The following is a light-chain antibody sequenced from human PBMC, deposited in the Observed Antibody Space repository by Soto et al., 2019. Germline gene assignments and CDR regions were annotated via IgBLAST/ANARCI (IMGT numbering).Light chain of an antibody. J-gene: IGKJ3*01. CDR1: QDISNH. CDR3: QQYHNLFT. Sequence: DTRMTQSPSFLSVSVGDRVTITCQASQDISNHLNWFQQKPGKAPKLLIHDASDLETGVPSRFSGSGSGTDFTFTITSLQPEDIATYYCQQYHNLFTFGPGTKVDIK. CDR2: DAS. V-gene: IGKV1-33*01.